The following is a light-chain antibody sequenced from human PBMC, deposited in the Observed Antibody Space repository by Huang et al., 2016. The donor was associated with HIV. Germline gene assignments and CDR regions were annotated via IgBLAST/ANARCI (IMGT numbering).Light chain of an antibody. CDR2: LCS. Sequence: DIVMTQSPLSLPVTPGEPASISCRSSQSLLHSNGYNYLDWYLQKPGQSPQLLSYLCSNRASGVPDRFSCGGSGTYLTLKISRVEAEDVGVYYCMQVLQTPRTFGQGTKVEIK. CDR3: MQVLQTPRT. V-gene: IGKV2-28*01. CDR1: QSLLHSNGYNY. J-gene: IGKJ1*01.